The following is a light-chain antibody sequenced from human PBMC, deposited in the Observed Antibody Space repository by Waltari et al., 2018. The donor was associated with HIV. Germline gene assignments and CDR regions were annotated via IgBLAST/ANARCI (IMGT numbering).Light chain of an antibody. CDR3: QQADSFPHT. J-gene: IGKJ4*01. CDR1: QSIGYS. CDR2: VAS. V-gene: IGKV1-12*01. Sequence: EIQMAQSPSSVTGSVGDRVTITCRTSQSIGYSLALYQMQPGAAPKLLIFVASRLENGVPPRFGGSGSGTEFALTISSLQTEDSATYYCQQADSFPHTFGGGTKVEV.